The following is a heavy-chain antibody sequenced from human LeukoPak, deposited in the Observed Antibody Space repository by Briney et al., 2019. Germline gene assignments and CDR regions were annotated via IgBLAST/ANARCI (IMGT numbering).Heavy chain of an antibody. Sequence: ASVKVSCKASGNTFTSFYMHWVRQAPGRGLEWMGIINPSGGSTSYAQKFQGRVTMTRDTSTSTVYMELSSLRSEDTAVYYCARAYCSSNTSCARGWYFDLWGRGTLVTVSS. D-gene: IGHD2-2*01. V-gene: IGHV1-46*01. CDR3: ARAYCSSNTSCARGWYFDL. J-gene: IGHJ2*01. CDR2: INPSGGST. CDR1: GNTFTSFY.